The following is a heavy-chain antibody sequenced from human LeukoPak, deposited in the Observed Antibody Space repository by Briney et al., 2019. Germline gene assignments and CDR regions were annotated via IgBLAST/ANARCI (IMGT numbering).Heavy chain of an antibody. J-gene: IGHJ4*02. V-gene: IGHV1-69*05. D-gene: IGHD6-19*01. CDR1: GGTCSSYA. CDR2: IIPIFGTA. CDR3: AGVSPYSSGWYGCYFDY. Sequence: SVKVSCKASGGTCSSYAISWVRQAPGQGLEWMGGIIPIFGTANYAQKFQGRDTITTDESTSTAYMELSSLRSEDTAVYYCAGVSPYSSGWYGCYFDYWGQGTLVTVSS.